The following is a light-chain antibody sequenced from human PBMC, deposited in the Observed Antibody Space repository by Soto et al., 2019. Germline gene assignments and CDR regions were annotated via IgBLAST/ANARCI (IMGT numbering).Light chain of an antibody. Sequence: DIVLTQSPDTLSLSPGERATLSCRASQSVRNSYLAWYQQKPGQAPRLLVYGASSRATGIPDRFSGSGSGTDFTLTVSRLEPEDFAVYYCQQYGGSPWTFGQGTKVEIK. CDR1: QSVRNSY. V-gene: IGKV3-20*01. CDR3: QQYGGSPWT. CDR2: GAS. J-gene: IGKJ1*01.